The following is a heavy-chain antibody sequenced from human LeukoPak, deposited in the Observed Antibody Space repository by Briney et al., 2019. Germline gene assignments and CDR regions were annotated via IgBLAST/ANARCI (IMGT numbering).Heavy chain of an antibody. CDR1: GGSISSYY. CDR3: ARVVGLFKWAFDY. D-gene: IGHD2-15*01. V-gene: IGHV4-59*06. CDR2: VYYSGST. Sequence: SETLSLTCTVSGGSISSYYWSWIRQHPGKGLEWIGYVYYSGSTYYNPSLKSRVTISVDTSKNQFSLKLSSVTAADTAVYYCARVVGLFKWAFDYWGQGTLVTVSS. J-gene: IGHJ4*02.